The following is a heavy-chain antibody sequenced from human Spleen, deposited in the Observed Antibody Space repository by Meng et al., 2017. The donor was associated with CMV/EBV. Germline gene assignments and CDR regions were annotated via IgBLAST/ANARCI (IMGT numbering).Heavy chain of an antibody. Sequence: YTCTSYGISWVRQAPGQGLEWMGWISAYNGNTNYAQKLQGRVTMTTDTSTSTAYMELRSLRSDDTAVYYCARDSTATIFGVVPNFDPWGQGTLVTVSS. J-gene: IGHJ5*02. CDR2: ISAYNGNT. V-gene: IGHV1-18*01. CDR1: YTCTSYG. CDR3: ARDSTATIFGVVPNFDP. D-gene: IGHD3-3*01.